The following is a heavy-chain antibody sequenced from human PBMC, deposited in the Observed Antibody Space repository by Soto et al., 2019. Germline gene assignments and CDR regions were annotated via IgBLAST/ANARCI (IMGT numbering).Heavy chain of an antibody. CDR2: ISSSASTI. CDR1: GFTFSNYA. CDR3: ARVDTPMFSYYGMDV. Sequence: EVQLVESGGGLVQPGGSLRLSCAASGFTFSNYAMNWVCQTPGRGLEWVSYISSSASTIYYADSVKGRFTISRDNAKNSLYLQMNSLRDEDTAVYYCARVDTPMFSYYGMDVWGQGTTVTVSS. V-gene: IGHV3-48*02. D-gene: IGHD5-18*01. J-gene: IGHJ6*02.